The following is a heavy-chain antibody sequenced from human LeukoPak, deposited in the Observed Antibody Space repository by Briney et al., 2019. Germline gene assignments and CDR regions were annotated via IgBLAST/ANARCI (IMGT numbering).Heavy chain of an antibody. CDR2: ISGSGSVS. CDR1: GFTVINNY. V-gene: IGHV3-48*02. CDR3: ARDGGFGFLAAFDI. Sequence: GGSLRLSCAASGFTVINNYLNWVRQAPGKGLEWISYISGSGSVSYYEDSVKGRFTISRDNAKNSLYLQMNSLRDEDAALYYCARDGGFGFLAAFDIWGQGTMVTVSS. D-gene: IGHD3-10*01. J-gene: IGHJ3*02.